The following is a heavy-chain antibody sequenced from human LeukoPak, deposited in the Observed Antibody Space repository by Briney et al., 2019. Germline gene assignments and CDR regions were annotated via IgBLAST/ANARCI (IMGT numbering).Heavy chain of an antibody. V-gene: IGHV1-58*02. Sequence: SVKVSCKASGFTFSNSAMQWVRQARGQRLEWIGWIIVGSGKTHYAQNFQERVTITRDMSTNTAYMELSSLRSEDTAVYYCAAELYSGSYGRCCSFAFWGQGTQVTVSS. D-gene: IGHD1-26*01. CDR2: IIVGSGKT. CDR1: GFTFSNSA. J-gene: IGHJ4*02. CDR3: AAELYSGSYGRCCSFAF.